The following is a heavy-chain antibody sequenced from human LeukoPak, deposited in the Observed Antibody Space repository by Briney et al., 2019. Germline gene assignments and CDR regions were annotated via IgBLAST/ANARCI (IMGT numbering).Heavy chain of an antibody. CDR1: GFTVSHNY. Sequence: PGGSLRLSCAASGFTVSHNYMTWVRQAPGKGLEWLSIIYTSGFTYYADSVTGRFTISRDNSKNTLFLQMSGLRAEDTAVYYCARDLTIAARPSDFESWGQGTLVTVSS. D-gene: IGHD6-6*01. V-gene: IGHV3-66*01. CDR3: ARDLTIAARPSDFES. CDR2: IYTSGFT. J-gene: IGHJ4*02.